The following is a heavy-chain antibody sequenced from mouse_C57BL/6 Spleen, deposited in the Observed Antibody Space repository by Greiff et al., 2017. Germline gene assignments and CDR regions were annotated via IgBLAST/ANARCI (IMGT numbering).Heavy chain of an antibody. Sequence: QVHVKQSGAELVRPGTSVKLSCKASGYTFTSYWMHWVKQRPGQGLEWIGVIDPSDSYTNYNQKFKGKATLTVDTSSSTAYMQLSSLTSEDSAVYYCARAYYSLYYAMDYWGQGTSVTVSS. CDR1: GYTFTSYW. D-gene: IGHD2-12*01. CDR3: ARAYYSLYYAMDY. CDR2: IDPSDSYT. J-gene: IGHJ4*01. V-gene: IGHV1-59*01.